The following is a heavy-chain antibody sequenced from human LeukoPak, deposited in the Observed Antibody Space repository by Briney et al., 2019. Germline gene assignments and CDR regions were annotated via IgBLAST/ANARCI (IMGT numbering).Heavy chain of an antibody. V-gene: IGHV4-59*01. CDR2: IYSNGNT. Sequence: SETLSLTCIVSGVSFSSSYWSWIRQPPGKGLEWIAYIYSNGNTNSNPSLKSRVTIAVDTSQSQFSLKLSSVTAADTAVYYCARGLVGLTPHAGVFQIWGQGTKVTVSS. CDR1: GVSFSSSY. CDR3: ARGLVGLTPHAGVFQI. J-gene: IGHJ3*02. D-gene: IGHD1-26*01.